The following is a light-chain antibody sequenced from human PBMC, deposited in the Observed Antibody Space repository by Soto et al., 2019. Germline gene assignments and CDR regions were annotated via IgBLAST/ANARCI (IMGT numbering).Light chain of an antibody. V-gene: IGKV3-15*01. J-gene: IGKJ1*01. Sequence: IVMTQSPATLSLAQWERVTLSFRASESVSTNLAWYQQKAGQAPRLLIYGASTRATGIPARFSGSGSGTEFTLTISGLQSEDFAVYYCQQYSIWRTFGQGTKVDIK. CDR3: QQYSIWRT. CDR1: ESVSTN. CDR2: GAS.